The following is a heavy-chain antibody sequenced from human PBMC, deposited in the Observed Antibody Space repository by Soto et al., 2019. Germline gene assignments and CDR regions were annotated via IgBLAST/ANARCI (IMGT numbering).Heavy chain of an antibody. CDR1: GFTFSSYS. D-gene: IGHD6-19*01. Sequence: GGSLRLSCAASGFTFSSYSMNWVRQAPGKGLEWVSYISSSSSTIYYADSVKGRFTISRDNAKNSLYLQMNSLRDEDTAVYYFARAGAVAGKDYYYYGMDVWGQGTTVTVSS. V-gene: IGHV3-48*02. J-gene: IGHJ6*02. CDR3: ARAGAVAGKDYYYYGMDV. CDR2: ISSSSSTI.